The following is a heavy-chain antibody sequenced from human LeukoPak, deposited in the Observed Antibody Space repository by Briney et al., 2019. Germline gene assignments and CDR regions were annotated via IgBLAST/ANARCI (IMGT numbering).Heavy chain of an antibody. CDR2: ISSSSSYI. V-gene: IGHV3-21*01. Sequence: GGSLRLSCAASGFTFSSYAMNWVRQAPGKGLEWVSSISSSSSYIYYPDSVKGRFTISRDNAKNSLYLQMNSLRAEDTAVYYCARGRQYCSGISCYYFDYWGQGTLVTVSS. CDR1: GFTFSSYA. CDR3: ARGRQYCSGISCYYFDY. D-gene: IGHD2-15*01. J-gene: IGHJ4*02.